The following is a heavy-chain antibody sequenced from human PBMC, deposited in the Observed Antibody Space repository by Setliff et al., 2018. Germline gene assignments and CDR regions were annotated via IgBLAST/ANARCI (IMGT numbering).Heavy chain of an antibody. Sequence: SETLSLTCAAYGGTFSDYYWTWIRQPPGKGLEWIGEINHRGSTNYNPPLKSRATISIDTSKDQFSLKLISMSAADTAVYFCARGRNIAARLLDSWGQGALVTVSS. CDR2: INHRGST. CDR1: GGTFSDYY. D-gene: IGHD6-6*01. J-gene: IGHJ4*02. CDR3: ARGRNIAARLLDS. V-gene: IGHV4-34*01.